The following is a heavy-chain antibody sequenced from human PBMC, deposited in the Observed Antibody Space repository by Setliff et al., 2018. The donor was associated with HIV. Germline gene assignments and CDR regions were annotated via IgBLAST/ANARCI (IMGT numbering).Heavy chain of an antibody. Sequence: PSETLSLTCSVSGDSISSGGHYWSWIRQSPGKGLEWIGYIHYSGSTYFNPSLKSRVSISTDTSKNQLSLKLSSVTAADTAVYYCARHRAAHWYYDYWGQGTLVTVSS. V-gene: IGHV4-30-4*08. CDR1: GDSISSGGHY. D-gene: IGHD1-1*01. CDR2: IHYSGST. J-gene: IGHJ4*02. CDR3: ARHRAAHWYYDY.